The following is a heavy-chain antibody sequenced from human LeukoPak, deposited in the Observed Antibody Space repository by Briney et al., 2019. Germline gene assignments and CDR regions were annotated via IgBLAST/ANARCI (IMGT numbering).Heavy chain of an antibody. CDR1: GFTFSSYA. Sequence: PGGSLRLSCAASGFTFSSYAMHWVRQAPGKGLEYVSAISSNGGSTYYANSVKGRFTISRDNSKNTLYLQMGSLRAEDMAVYYCARDPPMYSSGCYEDYYYGMDVWGQGTTVTVSS. CDR3: ARDPPMYSSGCYEDYYYGMDV. D-gene: IGHD6-19*01. J-gene: IGHJ6*02. V-gene: IGHV3-64*01. CDR2: ISSNGGST.